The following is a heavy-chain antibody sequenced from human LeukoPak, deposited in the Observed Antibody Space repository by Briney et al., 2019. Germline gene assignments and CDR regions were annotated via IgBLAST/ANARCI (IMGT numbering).Heavy chain of an antibody. J-gene: IGHJ4*02. CDR2: ISSSSSYI. CDR1: GFTFSSYS. CDR3: ARDSVDTAMVYYFDY. D-gene: IGHD5-18*01. V-gene: IGHV3-21*01. Sequence: PGGSLRLSCAASGFTFSSYSMNWVRQAPGKGLEWVSSISSSSSYIYYADSVKGRFTISRDNAKNSLYLQMSSLRAEDTAVYYCARDSVDTAMVYYFDYWGQGTLVTVSS.